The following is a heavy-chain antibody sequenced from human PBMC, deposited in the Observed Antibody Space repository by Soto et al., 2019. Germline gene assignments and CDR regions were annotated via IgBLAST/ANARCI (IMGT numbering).Heavy chain of an antibody. J-gene: IGHJ4*02. CDR3: TKGLAAAGINY. CDR1: GFTFNTAW. CDR2: IKSKTDGGTT. V-gene: IGHV3-15*01. Sequence: GGSLRLSCAASGFTFNTAWMSWVRQAPGKGLEWIGRIKSKTDGGTTDFAAPVKGRFTISRDDSKNTVYLQMDSLKIEDTAVYYCTKGLAAAGINYWGQGTLVTVSS. D-gene: IGHD6-13*01.